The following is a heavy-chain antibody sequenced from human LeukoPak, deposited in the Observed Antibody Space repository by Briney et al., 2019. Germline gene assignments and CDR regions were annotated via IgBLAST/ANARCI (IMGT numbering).Heavy chain of an antibody. Sequence: SETLSLTCTVSGGSISSSSYYWGWIRQPPGKGLEWIGNTYYGGDTYYNPSLKSRVTISVDTSKNQFSLEMNSVTAADTAVYYCAAAFDYWGQGTLVTVSS. CDR2: TYYGGDT. D-gene: IGHD6-25*01. CDR1: GGSISSSSYY. J-gene: IGHJ4*02. V-gene: IGHV4-39*01. CDR3: AAAFDY.